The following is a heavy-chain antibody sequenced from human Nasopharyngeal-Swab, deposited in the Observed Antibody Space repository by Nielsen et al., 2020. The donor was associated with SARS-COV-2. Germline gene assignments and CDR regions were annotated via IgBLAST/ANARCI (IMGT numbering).Heavy chain of an antibody. V-gene: IGHV4-34*01. D-gene: IGHD3-22*01. J-gene: IGHJ5*02. Sequence: SETLSLTCAVYGGSFSGYYWSWIRQPPGKGLEWIGEINHSGSTNYNPSLKSRVTMSVDTSKNQFSLKLSSVTAADTAVYYCARDYDYYDSSGNSNWFDPWGQGTLVTVSS. CDR1: GGSFSGYY. CDR2: INHSGST. CDR3: ARDYDYYDSSGNSNWFDP.